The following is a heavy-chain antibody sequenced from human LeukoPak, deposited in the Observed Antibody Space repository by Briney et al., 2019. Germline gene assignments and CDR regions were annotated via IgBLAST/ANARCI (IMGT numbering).Heavy chain of an antibody. CDR1: GGSFSDYY. CDR3: ASDQVVMITFGGVIEQRYYGMDV. V-gene: IGHV4-34*01. J-gene: IGHJ6*02. D-gene: IGHD3-16*02. CDR2: INHSGST. Sequence: PSETLSLTCAVYGGSFSDYYWSWIRQPPGKGLEWIGEINHSGSTNYNPSLKSRVTISVDTSKNQFSLKLSSVTAADTAVYYCASDQVVMITFGGVIEQRYYGMDVWGQGTTVTVSS.